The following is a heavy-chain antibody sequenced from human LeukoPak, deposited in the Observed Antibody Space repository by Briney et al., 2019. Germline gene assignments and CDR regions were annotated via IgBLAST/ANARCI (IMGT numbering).Heavy chain of an antibody. D-gene: IGHD2-21*02. CDR2: IISFFGAA. Sequence: GASVKVSCKASGGTFNSSGISWVRQAPGQGLEWMGGIISFFGAAHYIQKFQGRLTITADESTSTAYMELSSLTSEDTAVYYCAREVVTAGPTRWYFDLWGRGTLVTVSS. V-gene: IGHV1-69*13. CDR1: GGTFNSSG. J-gene: IGHJ2*01. CDR3: AREVVTAGPTRWYFDL.